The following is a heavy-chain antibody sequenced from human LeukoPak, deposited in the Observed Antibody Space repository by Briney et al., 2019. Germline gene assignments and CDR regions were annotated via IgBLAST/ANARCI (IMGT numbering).Heavy chain of an antibody. CDR3: ARGWLYGMDV. CDR1: GFTFSAYT. CDR2: ITHSSDV. D-gene: IGHD5-24*01. J-gene: IGHJ6*02. V-gene: IGHV3-69-1*01. Sequence: KTGGSLRFSCAASGFTFSAYTMNWVRQAPGKGLEWVSTITHSSDVHYSDSVKGRFTISRDTARNSLYLQMNSLRDEDTAVYYWARGWLYGMDVWGQGTTVTVSS.